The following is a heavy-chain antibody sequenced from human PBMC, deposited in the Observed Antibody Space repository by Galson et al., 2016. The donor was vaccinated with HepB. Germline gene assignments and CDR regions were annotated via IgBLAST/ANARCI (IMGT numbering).Heavy chain of an antibody. CDR2: ISTDGTKK. CDR1: GSIFSYYG. Sequence: SLRLSCAASGSIFSYYGMHWVRQAPGKGLEWVAFISTDGTKKDYADSVKGRFSVSRDNAKKTLFLQMDSLRVEDTALYYCAKEGSADSYVAEYFQHWGQGTLVTVSS. D-gene: IGHD3-16*01. V-gene: IGHV3-30*18. J-gene: IGHJ1*01. CDR3: AKEGSADSYVAEYFQH.